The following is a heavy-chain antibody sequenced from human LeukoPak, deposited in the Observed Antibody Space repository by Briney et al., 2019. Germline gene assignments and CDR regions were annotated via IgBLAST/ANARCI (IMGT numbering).Heavy chain of an antibody. Sequence: ASVKVSCKASGGTFSSYAISWVRQATGQGLEWMGWMNPNSGNTGYAQKFQGRVTMTRDTSISTAYMELSRLRSDDTAVYYCARGHRVYDSSGYYYNWGQGTLVTVSS. D-gene: IGHD3-22*01. CDR3: ARGHRVYDSSGYYYN. J-gene: IGHJ4*02. CDR1: GGTFSSYA. CDR2: MNPNSGNT. V-gene: IGHV1-8*02.